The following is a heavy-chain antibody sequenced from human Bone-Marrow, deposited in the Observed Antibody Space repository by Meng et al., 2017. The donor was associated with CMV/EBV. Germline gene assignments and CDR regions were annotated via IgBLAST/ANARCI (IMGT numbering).Heavy chain of an antibody. Sequence: LSLIFAASGFTFSSYWMSWVRQAPGKGLEWVVNIKQDGSEKYYVDSVKGRFTISRDNAKNSLYLQMNSLRAEDTAVYYCAREDGKWELSFDYWGQASVATVSS. V-gene: IGHV3-7*01. CDR3: AREDGKWELSFDY. CDR1: GFTFSSYW. D-gene: IGHD1-26*01. CDR2: IKQDGSEK. J-gene: IGHJ4*02.